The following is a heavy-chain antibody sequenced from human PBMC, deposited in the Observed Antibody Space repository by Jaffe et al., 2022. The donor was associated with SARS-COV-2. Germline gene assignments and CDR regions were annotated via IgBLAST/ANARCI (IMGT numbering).Heavy chain of an antibody. CDR1: GFTFSSYA. D-gene: IGHD4-4*01. V-gene: IGHV3-23*01. J-gene: IGHJ4*02. CDR3: AKGRGRLTVTTPDFDY. CDR2: ISGSGGST. Sequence: EVQLLESGGGLVQPGGSLRLSCAASGFTFSSYAMSWVRQAPGKGLEWVSAISGSGGSTYYADSVKGRFTISRDNSKNTLYLQMNSLRAEDTAVYYCAKGRGRLTVTTPDFDYWGQGTLVTVSS.